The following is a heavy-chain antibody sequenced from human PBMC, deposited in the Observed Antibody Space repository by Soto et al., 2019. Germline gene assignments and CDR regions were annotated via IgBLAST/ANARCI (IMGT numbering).Heavy chain of an antibody. Sequence: VQLLESGGGLVQPGGSLRLSCAAIGFSLRSDWMAWVRQIPGKGLEFVANIKEDGSVKNYVDSVKGRFSISRDNDKNSLYLQMNSLRAEDTAVYYCGTDRWGGAFDMWGQGTTVTVSS. D-gene: IGHD3-10*01. J-gene: IGHJ3*02. CDR3: GTDRWGGAFDM. CDR2: IKEDGSVK. V-gene: IGHV3-7*01. CDR1: GFSLRSDW.